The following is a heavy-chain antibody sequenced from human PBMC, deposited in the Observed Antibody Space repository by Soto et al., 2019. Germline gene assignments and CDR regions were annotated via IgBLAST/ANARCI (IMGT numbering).Heavy chain of an antibody. Sequence: QITLKESGPPLVKPTQTLTLTCTFSGFSLSTSGVGAGWIRQPPGKALEWLAVIYWDDSYHYSPSLRSRLTITKDTSKNQVVLTMTNMDPVDTATYYCAHKGYGDYPLDYWGQGTLVTVSS. V-gene: IGHV2-5*02. J-gene: IGHJ4*02. CDR3: AHKGYGDYPLDY. CDR1: GFSLSTSGVG. D-gene: IGHD4-17*01. CDR2: IYWDDSY.